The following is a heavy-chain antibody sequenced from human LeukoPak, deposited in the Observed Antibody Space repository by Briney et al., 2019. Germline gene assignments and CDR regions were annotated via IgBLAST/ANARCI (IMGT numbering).Heavy chain of an antibody. CDR2: INSDGRST. V-gene: IGHV3-74*01. CDR1: GFTFSNYW. J-gene: IGHJ4*02. Sequence: GGSLRLSCAASGFTFSNYWMHWVRHAPGKGLVWVSRINSDGRSTNYADSVKGRFTISRDNAKNTLYLQMNSLRAEDTAVYYCARDAFGVDKSPFWGQGTLVTVSS. CDR3: ARDAFGVDKSPF. D-gene: IGHD3-3*01.